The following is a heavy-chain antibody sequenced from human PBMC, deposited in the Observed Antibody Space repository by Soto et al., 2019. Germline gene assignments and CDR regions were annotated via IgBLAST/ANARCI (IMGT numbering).Heavy chain of an antibody. Sequence: SETLSLTCTVSGGSISDYYWSWIRQPPGKGLEWIGYFSYGGGTNNSPSLRSRATISGDTSKNQFSLNLSSVTAADTAVYYCARGRLLPAVNFDYWGQGTLVTVSS. CDR1: GGSISDYY. D-gene: IGHD2-2*01. V-gene: IGHV4-59*12. J-gene: IGHJ4*02. CDR2: FSYGGGT. CDR3: ARGRLLPAVNFDY.